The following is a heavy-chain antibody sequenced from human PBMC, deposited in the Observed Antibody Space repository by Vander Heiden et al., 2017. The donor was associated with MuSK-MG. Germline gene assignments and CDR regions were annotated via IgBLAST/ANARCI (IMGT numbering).Heavy chain of an antibody. CDR3: GALITGTTLGFDP. CDR2: ISYDGSNK. V-gene: IGHV3-30*03. D-gene: IGHD1-7*01. J-gene: IGHJ5*02. CDR1: GFTSSSYG. Sequence: QVQLVESGGGVVQPGRSLRRSCAASGFTSSSYGMHWVRQAPGKGLEWVAVISYDGSNKYYADSVKGRFTISRDNSKNTLYLQMNSLRAEDTAVYYCGALITGTTLGFDPWGQGTLVTVSS.